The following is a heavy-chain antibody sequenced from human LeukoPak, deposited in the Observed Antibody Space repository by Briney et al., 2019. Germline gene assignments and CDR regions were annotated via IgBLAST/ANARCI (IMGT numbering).Heavy chain of an antibody. CDR1: EFTFSSYW. CDR3: ARDHPYYYDSSGYWHDC. V-gene: IGHV3-7*01. J-gene: IGHJ4*02. D-gene: IGHD3-22*01. CDR2: IKQDGSEK. Sequence: GGSLRLSCAASEFTFSSYWMSWVRQAPGKGLERVANIKQDGSEKYYVDSVKGRFTISRDNAKNSLYLQMNSLRAEDTAVYYCARDHPYYYDSSGYWHDCWGQGTLVTVSS.